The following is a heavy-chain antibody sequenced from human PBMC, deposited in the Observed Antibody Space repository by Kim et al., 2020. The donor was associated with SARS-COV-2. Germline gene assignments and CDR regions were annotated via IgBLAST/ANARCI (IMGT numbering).Heavy chain of an antibody. CDR2: LSGSGRNT. CDR1: GFTFNNYA. V-gene: IGHV3-23*01. J-gene: IGHJ4*01. CDR3: AKDGGGWYTSGWYYFD. D-gene: IGHD6-19*01. Sequence: GGSLRLSCAASGFTFNNYAMSWVRQPPGKGPEWVSSLSGSGRNTYYADSVMGRFTISRDNSKNTLYLQMNRLGVDDTAIYYCAKDGGGWYTSGWYYFD.